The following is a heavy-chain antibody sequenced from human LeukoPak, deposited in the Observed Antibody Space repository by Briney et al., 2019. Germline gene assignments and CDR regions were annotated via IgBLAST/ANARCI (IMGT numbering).Heavy chain of an antibody. D-gene: IGHD3-22*01. Sequence: PGGSLRLSCAASGFTFSTYGMHWVRQGPGKGLEWVAIISYDGSDQYCADSVRGRFTISRDNSKNTLYLQMNSLRTEDTAVYYCARNYDRSGEGLGYWGQGTLVTVSS. J-gene: IGHJ4*02. V-gene: IGHV3-30*01. CDR1: GFTFSTYG. CDR2: ISYDGSDQ. CDR3: ARNYDRSGEGLGY.